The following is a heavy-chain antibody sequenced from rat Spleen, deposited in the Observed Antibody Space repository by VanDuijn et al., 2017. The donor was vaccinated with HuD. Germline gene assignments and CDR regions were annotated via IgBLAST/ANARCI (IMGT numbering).Heavy chain of an antibody. V-gene: IGHV5S23*01. CDR1: GFTFSNYD. Sequence: EVQLVESGGGLVQPGRSLKLSCAASGFTFSNYDMAWVRQAPTKGLEWVASISTGGGNTYYRDSVKGRFTISRDNAKSTLYLQMASLRSEDTASYYWSRHEGSIGDGYTYGIFDYWGQGVMVTVSS. J-gene: IGHJ2*01. CDR3: SRHEGSIGDGYTYGIFDY. CDR2: ISTGGGNT. D-gene: IGHD1-4*01.